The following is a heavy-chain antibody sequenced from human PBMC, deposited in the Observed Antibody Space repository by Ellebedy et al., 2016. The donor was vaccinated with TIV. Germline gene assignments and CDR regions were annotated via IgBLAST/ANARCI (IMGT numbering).Heavy chain of an antibody. CDR2: TTSAATT. CDR1: GFTFSSYS. V-gene: IGHV3-66*02. D-gene: IGHD2-15*01. J-gene: IGHJ4*02. CDR3: ARDGSCGGGKCYSGLPDF. Sequence: GESLKISXAASGFTFSSYSVTWVRQVPGKGLECVSITTSAATTHYADSVKGRFTVSRDNSRKTVSLQMTSLRDDDTAVYYCARDGSCGGGKCYSGLPDFWGQGTLVTVSS.